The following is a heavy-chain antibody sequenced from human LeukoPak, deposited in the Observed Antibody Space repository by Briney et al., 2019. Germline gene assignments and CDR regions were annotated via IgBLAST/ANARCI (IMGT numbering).Heavy chain of an antibody. D-gene: IGHD6-6*01. V-gene: IGHV3-23*01. CDR2: ISGSGAST. CDR3: ASHPASDAFDI. Sequence: GRSLSLSCLTSGFTLSTNAMSWVRHAPGKGLEWISGISGSGASTYYADSVKGRFTISRDNAKNSLNLQRNSLRAEDTAVYYCASHPASDAFDIWGQGTMVTVSS. J-gene: IGHJ3*02. CDR1: GFTLSTNA.